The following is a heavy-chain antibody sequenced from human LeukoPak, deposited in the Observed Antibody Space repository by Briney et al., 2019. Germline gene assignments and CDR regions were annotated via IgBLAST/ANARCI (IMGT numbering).Heavy chain of an antibody. CDR2: INPSGGST. J-gene: IGHJ4*02. V-gene: IGHV1-46*01. CDR1: RYTFTSYY. CDR3: ARIPYCSGGSCYSGFDY. Sequence: ASVKVSCKASRYTFTSYYMHWVRQAPGQGLEWMGIINPSGGSTSYAQKFQGRVTMTRDTSTSTVYMELSSLRSEDTAVYYCARIPYCSGGSCYSGFDYWGQGTLVTVSS. D-gene: IGHD2-15*01.